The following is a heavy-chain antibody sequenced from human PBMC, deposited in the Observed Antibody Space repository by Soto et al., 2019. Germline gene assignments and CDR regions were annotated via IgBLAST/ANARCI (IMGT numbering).Heavy chain of an antibody. Sequence: GGSLRLSCAASGFTFSGYWMHWVRQAPGKGLEWVSAISGSGGSTYYADSVKGRFTISRDNSKNTLYLQMNSLRAEDTAVYYCAKDSNLYGPIPPPDYWGQGTLVTVSS. D-gene: IGHD4-17*01. CDR1: GFTFSGYW. CDR3: AKDSNLYGPIPPPDY. J-gene: IGHJ4*02. V-gene: IGHV3-23*01. CDR2: ISGSGGST.